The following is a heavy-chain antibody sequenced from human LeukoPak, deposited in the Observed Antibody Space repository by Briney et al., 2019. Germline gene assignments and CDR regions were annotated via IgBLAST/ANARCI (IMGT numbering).Heavy chain of an antibody. CDR1: GFVFGSYG. J-gene: IGHJ4*02. CDR3: ARLEALTGSDPAS. Sequence: PGGSLRLSCAASGFVFGSYGMDWVRQAPGKGLEWVSFIRHGGNNKYYADSVKGRYTISRDNSKNTLYLQMNSLRPEDTAVYYCARLEALTGSDPASWGQGALVIFAS. CDR2: IRHGGNNK. D-gene: IGHD1-20*01. V-gene: IGHV3-30*02.